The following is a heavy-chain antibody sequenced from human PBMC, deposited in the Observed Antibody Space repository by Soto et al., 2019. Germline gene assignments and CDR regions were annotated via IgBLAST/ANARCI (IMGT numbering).Heavy chain of an antibody. D-gene: IGHD3-3*01. CDR1: GGSFSGYY. V-gene: IGHV4-34*01. Sequence: TLSLTCAAYGGSFSGYYWSWIRQPPGKGLEWIGEINHSGSTNYNPSLKSRVTISVDTSKNQFSLKLSSVTAADTAVYYCARGQRITIFGVVKNGMDVWGQGTTVTVSS. CDR3: ARGQRITIFGVVKNGMDV. J-gene: IGHJ6*02. CDR2: INHSGST.